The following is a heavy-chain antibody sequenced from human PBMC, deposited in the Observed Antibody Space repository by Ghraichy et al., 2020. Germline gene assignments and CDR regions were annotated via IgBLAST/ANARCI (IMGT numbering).Heavy chain of an antibody. D-gene: IGHD2/OR15-2a*01. CDR1: GFSFRGYS. V-gene: IGHV3-23*01. CDR3: AVVLKSDLDY. J-gene: IGHJ4*02. CDR2: IDGRDGRT. Sequence: GGSLRLSCVASGFSFRGYSMSWVRQAPGRGLEWVSAIDGRDGRTFYADFVEGRFTISKDNSRNTLYLLMNSLRAEDTAVYYCAVVLKSDLDYWGRGTLLTVSS.